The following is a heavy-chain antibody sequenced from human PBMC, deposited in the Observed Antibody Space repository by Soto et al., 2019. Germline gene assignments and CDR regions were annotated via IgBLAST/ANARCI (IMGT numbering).Heavy chain of an antibody. Sequence: SGPTLVNPTQTLMLTCTFSGFSLSTSGVGVGWIRQPPGKALEWLALIYWDDDKRYSPSLKSRLTITKDTSKNQVVLTMTNMDPVDTATYYCAHSYCSGGSCYSKYFQHWGQGTLVTVSS. J-gene: IGHJ1*01. CDR3: AHSYCSGGSCYSKYFQH. D-gene: IGHD2-15*01. CDR2: IYWDDDK. CDR1: GFSLSTSGVG. V-gene: IGHV2-5*02.